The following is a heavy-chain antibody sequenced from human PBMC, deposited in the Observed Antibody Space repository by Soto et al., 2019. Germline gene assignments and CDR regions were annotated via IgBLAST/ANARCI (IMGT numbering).Heavy chain of an antibody. CDR3: ARGYYDILTGYLDY. CDR2: INHSGST. V-gene: IGHV4-34*01. CDR1: GGSFSGYY. D-gene: IGHD3-9*01. J-gene: IGHJ4*02. Sequence: SETLSLTCAVYGGSFSGYYWSWIRQPPGKGLEWIGEINHSGSTNYNPSLKSRVTISVDTSKNQFSLKLSSVTAADTAVYYCARGYYDILTGYLDYWGQGTLVTVSS.